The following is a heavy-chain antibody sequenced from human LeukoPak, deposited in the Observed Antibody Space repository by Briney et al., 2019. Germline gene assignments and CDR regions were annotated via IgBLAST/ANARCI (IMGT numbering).Heavy chain of an antibody. J-gene: IGHJ4*02. Sequence: SETLSLTCTEPGGSISSYYWSWIRQPPGKGLEWIGYIYDSGSTNYNPSLKSRVTISVDTSKNQFSLKLSSVTAADTAVYYRARHISQWSSSIGFGYWGQGTLVTVSS. V-gene: IGHV4-59*08. CDR1: GGSISSYY. D-gene: IGHD6-13*01. CDR3: ARHISQWSSSIGFGY. CDR2: IYDSGST.